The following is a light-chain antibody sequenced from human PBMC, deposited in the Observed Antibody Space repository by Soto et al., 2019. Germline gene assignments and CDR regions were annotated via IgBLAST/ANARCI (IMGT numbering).Light chain of an antibody. CDR3: CSYGGSSTYV. CDR2: DDS. Sequence: QSALTQPASVSGSPGQSITISCTGTSSDVGNYNLVSWYQQHQGKAPKLMIYDDSVRPSGVSNRFSGSKSGNTASLTISGLQAEDEADYYCCSYGGSSTYVFGPGTKLPVL. V-gene: IGLV2-23*01. CDR1: SSDVGNYNL. J-gene: IGLJ1*01.